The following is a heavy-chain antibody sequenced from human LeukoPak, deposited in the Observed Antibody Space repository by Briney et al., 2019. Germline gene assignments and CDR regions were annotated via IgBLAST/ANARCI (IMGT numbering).Heavy chain of an antibody. CDR2: INTDGSFT. CDR1: GFTFSDYW. V-gene: IGHV3-74*01. J-gene: IGHJ4*02. D-gene: IGHD5-18*01. CDR3: AKALGRYSYGYLSGDY. Sequence: GGSLRLSCAASGFTFSDYWMHWVRQAPGKGLVGVSRINTDGSFTSYADSVKGRFTISRDNAKNTLYLQMNSLRAEDTAVYYCAKALGRYSYGYLSGDYWGQGTLVTVSS.